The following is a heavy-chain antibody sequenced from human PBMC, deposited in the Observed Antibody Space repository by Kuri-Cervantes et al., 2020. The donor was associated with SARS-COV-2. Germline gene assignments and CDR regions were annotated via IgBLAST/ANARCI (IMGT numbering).Heavy chain of an antibody. V-gene: IGHV3-21*04. CDR2: ISSSSSYI. J-gene: IGHJ4*02. Sequence: GESLKISCAASGFTFSSYGMHWVRQAPGKGLEWVSSISSSSSYIYYADSVKGRFTISRDNAKNSLYLQMNSLKTEGTAVYYCTTLIDYWGQGALVTVSS. CDR3: TTLIDY. CDR1: GFTFSSYG.